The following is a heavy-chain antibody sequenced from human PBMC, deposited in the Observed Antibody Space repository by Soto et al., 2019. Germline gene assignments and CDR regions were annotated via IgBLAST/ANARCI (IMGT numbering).Heavy chain of an antibody. CDR3: ARTKANKWFDP. CDR2: IKQDGGEK. D-gene: IGHD1-26*01. CDR1: GFTFINYW. V-gene: IGHV3-7*03. Sequence: LRLSCAASGFTFINYWMSWVRQAPGKGLEWVANIKQDGGEKYYVDSVKGRFTISRDNAKNSLYLQMNSLRAEDTAVYYCARTKANKWFDPWGQGTLVTVSS. J-gene: IGHJ5*02.